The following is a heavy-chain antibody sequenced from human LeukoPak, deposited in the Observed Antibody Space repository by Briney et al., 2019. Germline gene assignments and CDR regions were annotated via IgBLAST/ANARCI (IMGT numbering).Heavy chain of an antibody. CDR3: ARAADSTDWLLTDRGIYYFDY. CDR2: IYYSGST. CDR1: GGSISSYY. D-gene: IGHD3-9*01. Sequence: SETLSLTCTVSGGSISSYYWSWIRQPPGKGLEWIGYIYYSGSTNYNPSLKSRVTISVDTSKNQFSLKLSSVTAADTAVYYCARAADSTDWLLTDRGIYYFDYWGQGTLVTVSS. J-gene: IGHJ4*02. V-gene: IGHV4-59*01.